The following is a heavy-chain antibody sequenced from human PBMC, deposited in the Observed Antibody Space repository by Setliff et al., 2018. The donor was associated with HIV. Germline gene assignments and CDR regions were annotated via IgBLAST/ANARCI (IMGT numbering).Heavy chain of an antibody. CDR1: GYTFTNYA. Sequence: GASVKVSCKASGYTFTNYAIHWVRQAPGQRLEWMGWINAGNGNTKYSQKFQGRVTITRDTSASTAYMELSSLTSEDTAVYYCAKGSGKITIYYYYMDVWGKGTTVTVSS. J-gene: IGHJ6*03. CDR2: INAGNGNT. CDR3: AKGSGKITIYYYYMDV. D-gene: IGHD3-3*01. V-gene: IGHV1-3*01.